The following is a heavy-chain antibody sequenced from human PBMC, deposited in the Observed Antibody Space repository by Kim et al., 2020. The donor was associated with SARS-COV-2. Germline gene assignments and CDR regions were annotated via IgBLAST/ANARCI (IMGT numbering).Heavy chain of an antibody. CDR3: ARDSGLRYFDWLPHDAFDI. CDR1: GFTVSSNY. Sequence: GGSLRLSCAASGFTVSSNYMSWVRQAPGKGLEWVSVISSGGSTYYADSVKGRFTITRDNSKNALYLQMNSLRAEDTAVYYCARDSGLRYFDWLPHDAFDIWGQGTMVTVSS. V-gene: IGHV3-53*01. CDR2: ISSGGST. D-gene: IGHD3-9*01. J-gene: IGHJ3*02.